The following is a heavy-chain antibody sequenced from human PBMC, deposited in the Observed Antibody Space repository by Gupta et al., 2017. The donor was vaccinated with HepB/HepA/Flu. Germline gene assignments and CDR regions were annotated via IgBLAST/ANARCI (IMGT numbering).Heavy chain of an antibody. Sequence: EVQLVESGGGLVQPGGSLRLSCAASGFTFSSYWMTWVRQAPGKGLEWVANIKEDGSEKYYVDSVKGRFTISRDNVKNSLYLQMSSLRVEDMAVYYCARFFRGHFEYWGQGTLVTVS. V-gene: IGHV3-7*01. J-gene: IGHJ4*02. D-gene: IGHD3-3*01. CDR3: ARFFRGHFEY. CDR2: IKEDGSEK. CDR1: GFTFSSYW.